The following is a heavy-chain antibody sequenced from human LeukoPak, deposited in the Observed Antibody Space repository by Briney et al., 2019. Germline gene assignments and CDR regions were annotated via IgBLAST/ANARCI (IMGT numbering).Heavy chain of an antibody. Sequence: SETLSLTCAVSGGSISSGGYSWSWIRQPPGKGLEWIGYIYHSGSTYYNPSLKSRVTISVDRSKNQFSLKLSSVTAADTAVYYCARDSVSGAAFDIWGQGTMVTVSS. CDR2: IYHSGST. V-gene: IGHV4-30-2*01. CDR3: ARDSVSGAAFDI. CDR1: GGSISSGGYS. J-gene: IGHJ3*02. D-gene: IGHD3-10*01.